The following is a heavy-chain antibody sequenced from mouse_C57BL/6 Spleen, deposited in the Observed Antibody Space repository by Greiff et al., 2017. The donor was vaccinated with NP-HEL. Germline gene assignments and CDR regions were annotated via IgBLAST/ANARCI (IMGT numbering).Heavy chain of an antibody. D-gene: IGHD2-10*01. V-gene: IGHV1-53*01. CDR2: INPSNGGN. CDR1: GYTFTSYW. J-gene: IGHJ1*03. Sequence: VQLQQPGTELVKPGASVKLSCKASGYTFTSYWMHWVKQRPGQGLEWIGNINPSNGGNNYNEKFKSKATLTVDKSSSTAYMQLSSLTSEDSAVYYCARSAYYGKGYFDVWGTGTTVTVSS. CDR3: ARSAYYGKGYFDV.